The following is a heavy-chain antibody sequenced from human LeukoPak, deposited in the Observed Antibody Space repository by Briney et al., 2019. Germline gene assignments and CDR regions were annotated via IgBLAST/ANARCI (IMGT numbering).Heavy chain of an antibody. V-gene: IGHV4-59*01. CDR3: ARVPYSSGWVRWFDP. Sequence: SETLSLTCTVSGGSISSYYWSWIRQPPGKGLEWLGYIYYSGSTNYNPSLKSRVTISVDTSKNQFSLKLSSVTAADTAVYYCARVPYSSGWVRWFDPWGQGTLVTVSS. D-gene: IGHD6-19*01. CDR1: GGSISSYY. J-gene: IGHJ5*02. CDR2: IYYSGST.